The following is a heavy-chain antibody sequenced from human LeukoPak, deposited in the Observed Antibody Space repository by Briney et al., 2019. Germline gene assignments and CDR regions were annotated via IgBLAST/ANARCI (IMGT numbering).Heavy chain of an antibody. V-gene: IGHV4-61*01. CDR2: IYYSGST. Sequence: SGTLSLTCTVSGGSVSSGSYYWSWIRQPPGKGLEWIGYIYYSGSTNYNPSLKSRVTISVDTSKNQFSLKLSSVTAADTAVYYCAREGLYGDYVWSLDYWGQGTLVTVSS. CDR3: AREGLYGDYVWSLDY. J-gene: IGHJ4*02. CDR1: GGSVSSGSYY. D-gene: IGHD4-17*01.